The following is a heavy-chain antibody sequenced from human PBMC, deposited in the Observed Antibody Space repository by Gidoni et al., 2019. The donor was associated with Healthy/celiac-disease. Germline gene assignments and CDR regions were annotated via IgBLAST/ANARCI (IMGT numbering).Heavy chain of an antibody. CDR2: IIPIFGTA. V-gene: IGHV1-69*01. D-gene: IGHD4-17*01. J-gene: IGHJ4*02. Sequence: QVQLVQSGAEVKKPGSSVKVSCKASGGTFSSYAISWVRQAPGQGLEWMGGIIPIFGTANYAQKFQGRVTITADESTSTAYMELSSLRSEDTAVYYCARGSWIFVLEIPGSANLEDYGDYYDYWGQGTLVTVSS. CDR1: GGTFSSYA. CDR3: ARGSWIFVLEIPGSANLEDYGDYYDY.